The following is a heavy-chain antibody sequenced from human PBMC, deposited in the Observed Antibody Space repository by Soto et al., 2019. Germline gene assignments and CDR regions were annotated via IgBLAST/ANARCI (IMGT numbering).Heavy chain of an antibody. J-gene: IGHJ4*02. D-gene: IGHD6-13*01. CDR2: ISYDGSNT. Sequence: GGSLRLSCVASGFTFSSYGMHWVRQAPGKGLEWVAIISYDGSNTYYADSVKGRFTISRDNSKNTLYLQMNSLRAEDTAVYYCARDLNEVAATGTRPFDYWGQGTLVTVSS. CDR3: ARDLNEVAATGTRPFDY. V-gene: IGHV3-30*03. CDR1: GFTFSSYG.